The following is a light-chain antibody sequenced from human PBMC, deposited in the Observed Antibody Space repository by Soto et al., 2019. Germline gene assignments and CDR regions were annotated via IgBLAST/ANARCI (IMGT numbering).Light chain of an antibody. CDR2: DAS. Sequence: DIQMTQSPSSLSASVGDRVTITCQASQDISNYLNWYQQKPGKAPKLLIFDASNVETGVPSRFSGSGSGTHFTFTIHSRQAEDIATYYCQQYEGLPLTFGGGTKIEI. CDR1: QDISNY. CDR3: QQYEGLPLT. J-gene: IGKJ4*01. V-gene: IGKV1-33*01.